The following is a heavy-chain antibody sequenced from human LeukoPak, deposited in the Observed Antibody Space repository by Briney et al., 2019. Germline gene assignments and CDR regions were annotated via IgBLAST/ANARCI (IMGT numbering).Heavy chain of an antibody. Sequence: PGGSLRLSCAASGFTFDDYAMHWVRQAPGKGLEWVSGISWNSGSIGYADSVKGRFTISRDNAKNSLYLQMNSLRAEDTALYYCARVFAAGIDYWGQGTLVTVSS. J-gene: IGHJ4*02. CDR3: ARVFAAGIDY. D-gene: IGHD6-13*01. CDR2: ISWNSGSI. CDR1: GFTFDDYA. V-gene: IGHV3-9*01.